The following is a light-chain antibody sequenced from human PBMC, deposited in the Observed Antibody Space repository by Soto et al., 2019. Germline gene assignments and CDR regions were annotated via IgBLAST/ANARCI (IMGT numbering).Light chain of an antibody. CDR2: SNN. CDR1: TSNIGSNT. V-gene: IGLV1-44*01. J-gene: IGLJ1*01. Sequence: QSVLTQPASVSGSPGQSITISCSGSTSNIGSNTVNWYQQLPGTAPKLLIYSNNQRPSGVPDRFSGSKSGTSASLAISGLQSEDEADYYCAAWDDSLSGYVFGTGTKVTVL. CDR3: AAWDDSLSGYV.